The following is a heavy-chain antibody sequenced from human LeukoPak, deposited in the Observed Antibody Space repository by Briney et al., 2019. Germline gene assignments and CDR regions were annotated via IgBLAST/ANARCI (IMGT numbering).Heavy chain of an antibody. V-gene: IGHV4-4*07. CDR1: GGSISSYY. Sequence: PSETLSLTCTVSGGSISSYYWSWIRQPAGKGLEWIGRIYTSGSTNYNPSLKSRVTISVDTSKNQFSLKLSSVTAADTAVYYCARVGTGYTWGMSLDYWGQGTLVTVSS. J-gene: IGHJ4*02. D-gene: IGHD3-16*01. CDR3: ARVGTGYTWGMSLDY. CDR2: IYTSGST.